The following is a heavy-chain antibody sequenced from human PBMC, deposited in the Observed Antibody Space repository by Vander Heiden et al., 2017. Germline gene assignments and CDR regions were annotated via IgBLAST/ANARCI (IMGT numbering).Heavy chain of an antibody. D-gene: IGHD6-25*01. V-gene: IGHV3-30-3*01. CDR1: GFTFSSYA. CDR2: ISYDGNYK. J-gene: IGHJ4*02. Sequence: QVQLVESGGGVVQPGMSLRLSCAASGFTFSSYAIHWDRQAPGKGLEWVAVISYDGNYKYYADSVKGRFTISRDNSKNTVYVQMNSLRAEDTALYYCARKESGPLDYWGQGTLVTVSS. CDR3: ARKESGPLDY.